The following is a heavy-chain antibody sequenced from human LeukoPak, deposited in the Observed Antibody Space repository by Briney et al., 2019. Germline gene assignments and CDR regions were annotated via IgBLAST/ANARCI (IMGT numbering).Heavy chain of an antibody. CDR2: ISAYNGNT. CDR1: GYTFTSYG. CDR3: ARAPRYYYDSSGYDY. D-gene: IGHD3-22*01. Sequence: ASVKVSCKASGYTFTSYGISWVRQAPGQGLEWMGWISAYNGNTNYAQKLQGRVTMTTDTSTSTAYMELRSLGSDDTAVYYCARAPRYYYDSSGYDYWGQGTLVTVSS. J-gene: IGHJ4*02. V-gene: IGHV1-18*01.